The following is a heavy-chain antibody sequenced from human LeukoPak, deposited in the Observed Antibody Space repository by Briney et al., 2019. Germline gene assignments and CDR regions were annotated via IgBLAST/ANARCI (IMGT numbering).Heavy chain of an antibody. V-gene: IGHV3-7*01. J-gene: IGHJ4*02. CDR2: IKQDGSEK. D-gene: IGHD6-13*01. CDR1: GFTFSSYW. Sequence: GGSLRLSCAASGFTFSSYWMSWVRQAPGRGLEWVANIKQDGSEKYYVDSVKGRFTISRDNAKNSLYLQMNSLRAEDTAVYYCARVGRDRQQLVRGYFDYWGQGTLVTVSS. CDR3: ARVGRDRQQLVRGYFDY.